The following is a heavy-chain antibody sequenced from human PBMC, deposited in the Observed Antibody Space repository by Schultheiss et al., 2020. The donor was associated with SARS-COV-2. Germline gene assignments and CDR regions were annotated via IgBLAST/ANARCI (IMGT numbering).Heavy chain of an antibody. CDR1: GGSISSYY. J-gene: IGHJ5*02. CDR2: IYYSGST. CDR3: ASQLGIGDWFDP. D-gene: IGHD7-27*01. Sequence: SETLSLTCAVYGGSISSYYWSWIRQPPGKGLEWIGYIYYSGSTNYNPSLKSRVTISVDTSKNQFSLKLSSVTAADTAVYYCASQLGIGDWFDPWGQGTLVTVSS. V-gene: IGHV4-59*01.